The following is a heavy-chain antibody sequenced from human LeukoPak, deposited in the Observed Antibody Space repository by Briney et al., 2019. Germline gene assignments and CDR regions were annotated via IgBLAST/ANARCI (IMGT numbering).Heavy chain of an antibody. Sequence: ASETLSLTCAVYGGSFSGYYWSWIRQPPGKGLEWIGEINHSGSTNYNPSLKSRVTISVDTSKNQFSLKLSSVTAADTAVYYCARGVAAAFDYWGQGTLVTVSS. CDR3: ARGVAAAFDY. CDR1: GGSFSGYY. V-gene: IGHV4-34*01. D-gene: IGHD6-13*01. CDR2: INHSGST. J-gene: IGHJ4*02.